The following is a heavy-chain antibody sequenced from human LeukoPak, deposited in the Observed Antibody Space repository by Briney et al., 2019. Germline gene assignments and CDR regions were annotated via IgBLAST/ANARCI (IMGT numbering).Heavy chain of an antibody. D-gene: IGHD3-10*01. J-gene: IGHJ4*02. V-gene: IGHV3-23*01. CDR2: ISGSGGST. CDR3: AKDRFYGSGYYFDY. Sequence: GGSLRLSCAASGFTFSSYAMRWVRQAPGKGLDWVAAISGSGGSTYYADSVKGRFTISRDNSKNTLYLQMNSLRADDTAVYYCAKDRFYGSGYYFDYWGQGTLVTVSS. CDR1: GFTFSSYA.